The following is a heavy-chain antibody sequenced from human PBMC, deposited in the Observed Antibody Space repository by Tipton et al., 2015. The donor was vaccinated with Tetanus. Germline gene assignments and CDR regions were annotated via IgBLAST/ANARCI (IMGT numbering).Heavy chain of an antibody. V-gene: IGHV3-33*01. Sequence: SLRLSCAASGFSFSTYNFHWVRQAPGKGLEWVAVIWYDGTTKYYADSVKGRFTISRDNSKNTLFLQMNSLRAEDTAVYYCARETSLTTSCWVQGTLVSVSS. CDR2: IWYDGTTK. D-gene: IGHD4-17*01. J-gene: IGHJ1*01. CDR1: GFSFSTYN. CDR3: ARETSLTTSC.